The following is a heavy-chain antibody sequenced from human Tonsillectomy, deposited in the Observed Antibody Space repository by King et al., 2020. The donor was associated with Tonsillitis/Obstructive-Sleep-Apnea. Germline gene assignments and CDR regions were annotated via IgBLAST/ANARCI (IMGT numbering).Heavy chain of an antibody. CDR2: INPSGGST. CDR3: ARVDKSRGWYEGRFDY. V-gene: IGHV1-46*01. Sequence: VRLVQSGAEVRKPGASVKVSCKASGYTFTSYYMHWVRQAPGQGLEWMGLINPSGGSTSYAQNFQGRVTMTRDTSTSTVYMGLSSLTSEDTAVYYCARVDKSRGWYEGRFDYWGQGTLVTVSS. CDR1: GYTFTSYY. J-gene: IGHJ4*02. D-gene: IGHD6-19*01.